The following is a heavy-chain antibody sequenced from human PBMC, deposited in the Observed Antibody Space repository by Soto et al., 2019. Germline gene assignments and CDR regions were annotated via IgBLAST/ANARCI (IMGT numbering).Heavy chain of an antibody. V-gene: IGHV4-30-4*01. J-gene: IGHJ4*02. Sequence: RSLARTVTNAYTSLEAHKWSCTRKPPGKGLEWIGYIYYSGSTYYNPSLKSRVTISVDTSKNQFSLKLSSVTAADTAVYYCARDKDYDNSGYYLYYWGQRTPVIVS. CDR2: IYYSGST. CDR1: NAYTSLEAHK. D-gene: IGHD3-22*01. CDR3: ARDKDYDNSGYYLYY.